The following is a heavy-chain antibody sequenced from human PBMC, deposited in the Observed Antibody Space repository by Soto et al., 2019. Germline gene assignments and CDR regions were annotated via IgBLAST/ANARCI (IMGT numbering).Heavy chain of an antibody. V-gene: IGHV1-69*06. J-gene: IGHJ3*01. CDR1: GCTFNGYG. D-gene: IGHD3-10*01. CDR2: TVPVFDTS. CDR3: ARGVSNSGAYYTGPSAYDL. Sequence: QVQLVQSGAVVKKPGSSVEVSCKASGCTFNGYGISWVRQAPGQGLEWMGGTVPVFDTSKYAPRFQGRVTITADKSTSTAYMELSSVRSEDTAIYFCARGVSNSGAYYTGPSAYDLWGQGTLVIVSS.